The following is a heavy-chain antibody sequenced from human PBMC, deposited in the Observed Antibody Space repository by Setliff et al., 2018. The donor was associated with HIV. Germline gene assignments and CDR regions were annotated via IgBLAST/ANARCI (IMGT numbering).Heavy chain of an antibody. CDR3: ARLSDDRYYYDSRGYRGFDI. J-gene: IGHJ3*02. D-gene: IGHD3-22*01. Sequence: PSETLSLTCNVSGGSISSGIQYWGWVRQSPGKGREWIGTISYSGNAYSNPSLKSRVTISVDTSKNHFSLKLSPVTAADTAVYYCARLSDDRYYYDSRGYRGFDIWGQGTMVTVSS. V-gene: IGHV4-39*02. CDR1: GGSISSGIQY. CDR2: ISYSGNA.